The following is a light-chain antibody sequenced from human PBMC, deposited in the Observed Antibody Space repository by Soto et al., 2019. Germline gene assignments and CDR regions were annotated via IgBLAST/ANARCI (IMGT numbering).Light chain of an antibody. CDR3: QQYGTPRSVT. J-gene: IGKJ5*01. Sequence: EIVLTQSPATLSLSPGEEATLSCRASQSVDSNYLAWYQQKPGQTPRLIIYGASGRADGTPHRFSGSGFGTDFTLTISKVEPEDFAVYYCQQYGTPRSVTFGQGTRLEIK. V-gene: IGKV3-20*01. CDR1: QSVDSNY. CDR2: GAS.